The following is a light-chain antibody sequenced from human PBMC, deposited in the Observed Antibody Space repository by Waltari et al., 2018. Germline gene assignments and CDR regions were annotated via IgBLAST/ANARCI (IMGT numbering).Light chain of an antibody. Sequence: EIVMTQSPGTLSVSPGGRATLSCRASQSVSTNLAWYQQKPGQAPRLLIFDASTRATGVPGRFSGSGSGTDFTLTISRLQSQDVAVYYCQQYDDWPGTFGQGTKVEIK. CDR2: DAS. V-gene: IGKV3-15*01. J-gene: IGKJ1*01. CDR1: QSVSTN. CDR3: QQYDDWPGT.